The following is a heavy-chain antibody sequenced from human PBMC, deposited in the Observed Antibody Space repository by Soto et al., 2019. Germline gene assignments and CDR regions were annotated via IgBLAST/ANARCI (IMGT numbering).Heavy chain of an antibody. CDR1: GGTFSSYA. V-gene: IGHV1-69*13. D-gene: IGHD3-3*01. CDR3: AKQLGGLASYYDFWSGYSGWFDP. CDR2: IIPIFGTA. J-gene: IGHJ5*02. Sequence: GASVKVSCKAPGGTFSSYAISWVRQAPGQGLEWMGGIIPIFGTANYAQKFQGRVTITADESTSTAYMELSSLRSEDTAVYYCAKQLGGLASYYDFWSGYSGWFDPWGQGTLVTVYS.